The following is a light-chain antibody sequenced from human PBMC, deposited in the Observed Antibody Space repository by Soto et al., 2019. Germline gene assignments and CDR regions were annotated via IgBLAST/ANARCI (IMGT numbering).Light chain of an antibody. J-gene: IGKJ1*01. Sequence: QMTHCPSSLSASVLYRVTITFLAIQTISSYLNWYQQKPGKVPKLLIYAASTLQSGVPSRFSGSGSGTDFTLTISSLQPEDVATYYCQKYNSAPWPFAQGTKVDIK. CDR1: QTISSY. CDR2: AAS. CDR3: QKYNSAPWP. V-gene: IGKV1-27*01.